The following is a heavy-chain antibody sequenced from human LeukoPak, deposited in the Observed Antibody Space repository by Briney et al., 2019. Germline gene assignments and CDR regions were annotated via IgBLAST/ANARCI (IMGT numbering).Heavy chain of an antibody. CDR1: GGSISSGDYY. D-gene: IGHD1-26*01. CDR3: ASGYSGSRLDY. V-gene: IGHV4-30-4*08. CDR2: IYYSGST. J-gene: IGHJ4*02. Sequence: PSETLSLTCTVSGGSISSGDYYWSWIRQPPGKGLEWIGYIYYSGSTYYNPSLKSRVTISVDTSKNQFSLKLRSVTAADTAVYYCASGYSGSRLDYWGQGTLVTVSS.